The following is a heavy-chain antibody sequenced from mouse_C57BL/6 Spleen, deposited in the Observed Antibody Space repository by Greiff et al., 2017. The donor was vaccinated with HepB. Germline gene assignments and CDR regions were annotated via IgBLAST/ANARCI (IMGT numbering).Heavy chain of an antibody. Sequence: VQLQQSGAELVRPGASVKLSCKASGYTFTDYYINWVKQRPGQGLEWIARIYPGSGNTYYNEKFKGKATLTAEKSSSTAYMQLSSLTSEDSAVYFCEREEELTGIDYWGQGTTLTVSS. V-gene: IGHV1-76*01. D-gene: IGHD4-1*01. J-gene: IGHJ2*01. CDR1: GYTFTDYY. CDR3: EREEELTGIDY. CDR2: IYPGSGNT.